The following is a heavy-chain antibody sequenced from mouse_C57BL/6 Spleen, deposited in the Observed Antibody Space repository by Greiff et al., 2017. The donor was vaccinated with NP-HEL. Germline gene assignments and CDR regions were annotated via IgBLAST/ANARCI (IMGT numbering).Heavy chain of an antibody. CDR1: GYAFTSSS. CDR3: ARDTKIYYAMDY. V-gene: IGHV1-82*01. J-gene: IGHJ4*01. CDR2: IYPGDGDT. Sequence: QVQLQQSGPELVKPGASVKISCKASGYAFTSSSMNWVKQRPGKGLEWIGRIYPGDGDTNYNGKFKGKATLTADKSSSTAYMQLSSLTSEDSAVYFCARDTKIYYAMDYWGQGTSVTVSS. D-gene: IGHD2-4*01.